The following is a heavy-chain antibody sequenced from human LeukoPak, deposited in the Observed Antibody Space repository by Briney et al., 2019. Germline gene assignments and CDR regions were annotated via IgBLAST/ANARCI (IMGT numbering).Heavy chain of an antibody. Sequence: GGSLRLSCAASGFTFSSSAMSWVRQAPGKGLEWVSAISGYDGRTYYADSVKGRFTISRDNSKNTLCLQMTSLRAEDTAGYYCAKGGQWLPPDYWGQGTLVTVSS. CDR3: AKGGQWLPPDY. D-gene: IGHD6-19*01. V-gene: IGHV3-23*01. J-gene: IGHJ4*02. CDR2: ISGYDGRT. CDR1: GFTFSSSA.